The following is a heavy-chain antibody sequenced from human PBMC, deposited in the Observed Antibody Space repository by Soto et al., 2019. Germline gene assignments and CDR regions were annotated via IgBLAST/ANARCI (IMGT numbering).Heavy chain of an antibody. CDR2: IYPGDSDT. J-gene: IGHJ4*02. CDR1: GYSFTSYW. Sequence: PGESLKISCKGSGYSFTSYWIGWVRQMPGKGLEWMGIIYPGDSDTRYSPSFQGQVTISADKSISTAYLQWSSLKASDTAMYYCARLIPDYPGQYYFDYWGQGTLVTVSS. V-gene: IGHV5-51*01. D-gene: IGHD4-17*01. CDR3: ARLIPDYPGQYYFDY.